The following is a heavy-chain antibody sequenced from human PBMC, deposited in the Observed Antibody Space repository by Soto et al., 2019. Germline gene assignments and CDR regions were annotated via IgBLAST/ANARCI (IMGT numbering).Heavy chain of an antibody. V-gene: IGHV1-2*02. CDR2: INPNSGGT. D-gene: IGHD5-12*01. J-gene: IGHJ6*02. Sequence: ASVKVSCKASGYTFTGYYMHWVRQAPGQGLEWMGWINPNSGGTNYAQKFQGRVTMTRDTSISTAYMELSRLRSDDTAVYYCAGEGVDIVATQSYYYYYGMDVWGQGTTVTVSS. CDR3: AGEGVDIVATQSYYYYYGMDV. CDR1: GYTFTGYY.